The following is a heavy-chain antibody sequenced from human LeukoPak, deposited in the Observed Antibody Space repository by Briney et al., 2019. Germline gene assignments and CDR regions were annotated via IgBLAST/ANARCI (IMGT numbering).Heavy chain of an antibody. J-gene: IGHJ4*02. Sequence: GGSLRLSCAASGITFSSFWMSWVRQAPGKGLEWVANIKQDGSEKYYVDSVKGRFTISRDNAKNSLYLQMNSLRAEDTAVYYCARPIVATNLDFWGQGTLVTVSS. D-gene: IGHD5-12*01. V-gene: IGHV3-7*05. CDR2: IKQDGSEK. CDR3: ARPIVATNLDF. CDR1: GITFSSFW.